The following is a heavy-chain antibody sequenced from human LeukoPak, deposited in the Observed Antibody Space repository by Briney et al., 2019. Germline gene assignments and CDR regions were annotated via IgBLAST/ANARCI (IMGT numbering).Heavy chain of an antibody. J-gene: IGHJ4*02. V-gene: IGHV4-4*09. CDR3: ARRLRTYFDY. Sequence: SETLSLTCAVSGRYISAYYWNWIRQPPGKGLEWIGYIFTGSTTYIPSLKSRVTISVDTSKNQFSLKLSSVTAADTAVYYCARRLRTYFDYWGQGSLVKVSS. CDR1: GRYISAYY. CDR2: IFTGST.